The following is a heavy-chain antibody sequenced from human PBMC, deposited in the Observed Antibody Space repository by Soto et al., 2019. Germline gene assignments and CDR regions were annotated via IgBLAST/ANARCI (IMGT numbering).Heavy chain of an antibody. CDR3: AFGEESRYYYYGMDV. V-gene: IGHV3-48*01. D-gene: IGHD3-10*01. Sequence: EGELVESGGGLVQRGGSLKPAFAAPGLTFRSHSRKWVPQASGKGLAGVSYINSKSSNLYYADSVKGRFTNSRDNAKNSLYLQMNSLRAEDTAVYYCAFGEESRYYYYGMDVWGQGTTVTVSS. J-gene: IGHJ6*02. CDR2: INSKSSNL. CDR1: GLTFRSHS.